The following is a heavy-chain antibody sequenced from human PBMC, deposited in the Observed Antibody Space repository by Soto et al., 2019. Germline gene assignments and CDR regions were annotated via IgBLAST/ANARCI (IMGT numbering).Heavy chain of an antibody. V-gene: IGHV4-59*08. CDR3: ARRPAAEAFDI. Sequence: TSETLSLTCTVSGGSISSYYWSWIRQPPGKGLQYIGYIYYSGSANYNPSLKSRVTISDDTSTNQFFLTLTSVTAADTAVYYCARRPAAEAFDIWGQGTMVTVSS. CDR2: IYYSGSA. CDR1: GGSISSYY. J-gene: IGHJ3*02. D-gene: IGHD6-13*01.